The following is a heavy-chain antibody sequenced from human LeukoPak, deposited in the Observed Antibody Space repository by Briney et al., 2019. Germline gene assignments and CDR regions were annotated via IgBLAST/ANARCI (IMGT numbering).Heavy chain of an antibody. V-gene: IGHV1-8*01. J-gene: IGHJ6*02. CDR1: GYTFTSYD. CDR3: ARGCSGGSCNGMDV. CDR2: MNPSGGNT. D-gene: IGHD2-15*01. Sequence: ASVRVSCKASGYTFTSYDINWVRQATGLGHEWMGWMNPSGGNTGYAQKFLGRVTMTRDTSIRTAYMELSNLRSEDTAVYYCARGCSGGSCNGMDVWGQGTTVTVSS.